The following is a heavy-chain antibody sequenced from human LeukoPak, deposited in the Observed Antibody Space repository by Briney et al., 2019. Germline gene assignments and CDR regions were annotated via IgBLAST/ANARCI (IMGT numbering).Heavy chain of an antibody. Sequence: PSETLSLTCTVSGGSISSYYWSWIRQPPGKGLEWIGNIYYSGSTNYNPSLKSRVTISVDTSKNQFSLKLSSVAAADTAVYYCTRGSIAYYYMDVWGKGTTVTISS. D-gene: IGHD3-22*01. CDR1: GGSISSYY. CDR3: TRGSIAYYYMDV. CDR2: IYYSGST. V-gene: IGHV4-59*01. J-gene: IGHJ6*03.